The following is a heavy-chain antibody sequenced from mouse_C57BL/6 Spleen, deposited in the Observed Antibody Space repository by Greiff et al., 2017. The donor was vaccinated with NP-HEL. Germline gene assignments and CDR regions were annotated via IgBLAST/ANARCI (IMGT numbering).Heavy chain of an antibody. V-gene: IGHV3-6*01. CDR1: GYSITSGYY. D-gene: IGHD1-1*01. Sequence: VQLQQSGPGLVKPSQSLSLTCSVTGYSITSGYYWNWIRQFPGNKLEWMGYISYDGSNNYNPSLKNRISITRDTSKNQFFLKLNSVTTEDTATYYCARGYYGSSGGFDYWGQGTTLTVSS. CDR2: ISYDGSN. CDR3: ARGYYGSSGGFDY. J-gene: IGHJ2*01.